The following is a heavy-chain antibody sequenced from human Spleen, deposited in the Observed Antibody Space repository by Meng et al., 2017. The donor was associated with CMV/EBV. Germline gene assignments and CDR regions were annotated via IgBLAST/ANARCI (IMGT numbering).Heavy chain of an antibody. D-gene: IGHD3-3*01. J-gene: IGHJ5*02. CDR3: AKGPTDFWSGYYIVS. Sequence: SGVPFSNAAMHWVRQAPGEGRQRGALIWYDGSNEYYADSVQGRFTISRDNSKNTLFLQMNSLRAEDTAVYYCAKGPTDFWSGYYIVSWGQGTLVTVSS. CDR1: GVPFSNAA. CDR2: IWYDGSNE. V-gene: IGHV3-33*06.